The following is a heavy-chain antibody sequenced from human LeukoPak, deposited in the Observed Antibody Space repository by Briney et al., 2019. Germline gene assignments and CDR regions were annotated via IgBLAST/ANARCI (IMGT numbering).Heavy chain of an antibody. CDR3: ARGLQRFDP. V-gene: IGHV4-61*02. Sequence: PSQTLSLTCTVSGGSISSGSYYWSWIRQPAGKGLEWIGRIYTSGSTNYNPSLKSRVTISVDTSKNQFSLKLSSVTAADTAVYYCARGLQRFDPWGQGTLVTVSS. D-gene: IGHD4-11*01. CDR1: GGSISSGSYY. J-gene: IGHJ5*02. CDR2: IYTSGST.